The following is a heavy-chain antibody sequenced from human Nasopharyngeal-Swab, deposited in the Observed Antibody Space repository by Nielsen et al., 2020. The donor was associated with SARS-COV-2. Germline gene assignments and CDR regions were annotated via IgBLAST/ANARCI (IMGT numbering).Heavy chain of an antibody. CDR2: ISSGGYTI. Sequence: GGSLRLSCAASGFTFSDYYMSWIRQAPGKGLEWVSYISSGGYTIYYADSVKGRVTISRDNAKNSLYLQMNSLRPEDTAVYYCAKGSGSEWFYYYGMDVWGQGTTVTVSS. V-gene: IGHV3-11*01. CDR1: GFTFSDYY. CDR3: AKGSGSEWFYYYGMDV. J-gene: IGHJ6*02. D-gene: IGHD3-3*01.